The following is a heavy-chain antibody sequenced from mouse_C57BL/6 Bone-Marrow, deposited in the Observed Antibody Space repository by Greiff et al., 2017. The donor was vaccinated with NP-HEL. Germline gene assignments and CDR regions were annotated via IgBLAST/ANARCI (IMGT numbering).Heavy chain of an antibody. J-gene: IGHJ3*01. CDR2: IDPSDSYT. V-gene: IGHV1-69*01. D-gene: IGHD2-1*01. CDR3: ARERDYGNLAWFAY. Sequence: QVQLQQPGAELVIPGASVKLSCKASGYTFTSYWMHWVKQRPGQGLEWIGEIDPSDSYTNYNQKFKGKSTLTVDKSSSTAYMQLSSLTSEDSAVYYCARERDYGNLAWFAYWGQGTLVTVSA. CDR1: GYTFTSYW.